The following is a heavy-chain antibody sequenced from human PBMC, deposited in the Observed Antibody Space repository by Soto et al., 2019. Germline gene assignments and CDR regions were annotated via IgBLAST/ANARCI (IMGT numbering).Heavy chain of an antibody. J-gene: IGHJ2*01. CDR1: GFMFKNHA. V-gene: IGHV3-23*01. Sequence: DEQLLESGGALVQPGGSLRLSCTASGFMFKNHAMTWDRQAPGKGLEWVSSISASGSDTKDPDSVKGRFSISRDNSKNALYLHMNNLRADDTAVYYCAKSPFIMVTFGGVMENWDFDLWGRGTLVTVSS. D-gene: IGHD3-16*01. CDR3: AKSPFIMVTFGGVMENWDFDL. CDR2: ISASGSDT.